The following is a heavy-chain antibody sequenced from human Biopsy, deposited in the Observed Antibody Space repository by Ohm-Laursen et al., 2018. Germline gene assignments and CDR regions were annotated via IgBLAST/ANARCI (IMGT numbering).Heavy chain of an antibody. CDR1: SDSISSYY. Sequence: VTLSRACTGSSDSISSYYWSWLRQPPGKGLEWIGYAYYTGSTVYNPSLQSRVTISVDTYKNHFSLKLRSVSHADMAIYYCARDRGYYSDRTVPGYFDLWGRGTLVTVSS. J-gene: IGHJ2*01. D-gene: IGHD3-22*01. CDR2: AYYTGST. CDR3: ARDRGYYSDRTVPGYFDL. V-gene: IGHV4-59*01.